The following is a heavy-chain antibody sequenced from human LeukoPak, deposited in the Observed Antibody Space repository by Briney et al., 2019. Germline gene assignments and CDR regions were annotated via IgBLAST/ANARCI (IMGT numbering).Heavy chain of an antibody. CDR3: ARAPHTAIVWDDVFDI. CDR1: GYTVTSYY. Sequence: ASVKVSCKASGYTVTSYYMHWVRQAPGQGLEWMAILNPSGGSSSYAQKFQGRATLTRATSTSTVYMELSSLRSEDTAVYYCARAPHTAIVWDDVFDIWGQGTMVTVSS. CDR2: LNPSGGSS. V-gene: IGHV1-46*01. D-gene: IGHD5-18*01. J-gene: IGHJ3*02.